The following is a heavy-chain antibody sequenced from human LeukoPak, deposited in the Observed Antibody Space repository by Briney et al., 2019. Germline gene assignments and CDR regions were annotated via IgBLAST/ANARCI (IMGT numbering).Heavy chain of an antibody. Sequence: PGGSLRLSCAASGFTFDDYGMSWVRQAPGKGLEWVSGINWNGGSTGYADSVKGRFTISRDNAKNSRYLQMNSLRADDTALYYCATHDCSSTSCFSYWGQGTLVTVSS. CDR3: ATHDCSSTSCFSY. D-gene: IGHD2-2*01. CDR2: INWNGGST. CDR1: GFTFDDYG. J-gene: IGHJ4*02. V-gene: IGHV3-20*04.